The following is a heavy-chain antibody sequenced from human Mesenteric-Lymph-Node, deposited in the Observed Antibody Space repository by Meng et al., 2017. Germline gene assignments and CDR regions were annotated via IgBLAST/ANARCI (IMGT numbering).Heavy chain of an antibody. CDR1: GYTFTAYY. D-gene: IGHD2-21*01. CDR2: INPNSGGT. Sequence: QVQLVQSGADVKKPGASVKVSCKASGYTFTAYYIHWVRQAPGQGLEWMGRINPNSGGTNFTQKFQGRVIMTRDTSISTAYMELSSLGFDDTAVYYCAKGLGWGSSPDYWGQGILVTVSS. CDR3: AKGLGWGSSPDY. V-gene: IGHV1-2*06. J-gene: IGHJ4*02.